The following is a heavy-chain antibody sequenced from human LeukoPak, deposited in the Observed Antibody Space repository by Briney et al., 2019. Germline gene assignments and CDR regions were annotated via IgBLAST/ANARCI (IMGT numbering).Heavy chain of an antibody. D-gene: IGHD5-12*01. CDR1: GGSITGYY. CDR3: ARQGGVATTFDY. V-gene: IGHV4-59*08. Sequence: SETLSLTCTVSGGSITGYYWTWIRQPPGKGLEWIGYIYYSGSTNYNPSLKSRVTISVDTSGNQFSLKLNSVTAADTAVYYCARQGGVATTFDYWGQGTLVTVSS. J-gene: IGHJ4*02. CDR2: IYYSGST.